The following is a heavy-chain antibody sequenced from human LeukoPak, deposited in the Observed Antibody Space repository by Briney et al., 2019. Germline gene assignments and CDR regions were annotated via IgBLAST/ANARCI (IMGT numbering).Heavy chain of an antibody. CDR2: ISSSSSYI. D-gene: IGHD6-13*01. Sequence: GGSLRLSCAASGFTFDDYGMSWVRQAPGKGLEWVSSISSSSSYIYYADSVKGRFTISRDNAKNSLYLQMNSLRAEDTAVYYCARARYTAAAGTDYWGQGTLVTVSS. V-gene: IGHV3-21*01. CDR1: GFTFDDYG. J-gene: IGHJ4*02. CDR3: ARARYTAAAGTDY.